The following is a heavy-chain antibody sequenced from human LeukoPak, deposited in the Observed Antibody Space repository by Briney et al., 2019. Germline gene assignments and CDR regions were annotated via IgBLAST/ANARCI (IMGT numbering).Heavy chain of an antibody. CDR1: GFTFNTYA. J-gene: IGHJ4*02. Sequence: GGSLRLSCAASGFTFNTYAMTWVRQAPGKGLEWVSALSGSGLSTYYADSVKGRFTISRDNFNNILYLQMNSLRAEDTAVYYCAKAIRTGTYYFDYWGQGTLVTVSS. CDR3: AKAIRTGTYYFDY. V-gene: IGHV3-23*01. CDR2: LSGSGLST. D-gene: IGHD3-9*01.